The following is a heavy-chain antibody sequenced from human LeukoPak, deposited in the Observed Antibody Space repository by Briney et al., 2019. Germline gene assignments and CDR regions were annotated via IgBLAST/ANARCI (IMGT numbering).Heavy chain of an antibody. V-gene: IGHV1-69*13. D-gene: IGHD4-11*01. J-gene: IGHJ4*02. Sequence: GASVKVSCKASGYTFTSYYMHWVRQAPGQGLEWMGGIIPIFGTANYAQKFQGRVTITADESTSTAYMELSSLRSEDTAVYYCAGGDYSNHFDYWGQGTLVTVSS. CDR2: IIPIFGTA. CDR1: GYTFTSYY. CDR3: AGGDYSNHFDY.